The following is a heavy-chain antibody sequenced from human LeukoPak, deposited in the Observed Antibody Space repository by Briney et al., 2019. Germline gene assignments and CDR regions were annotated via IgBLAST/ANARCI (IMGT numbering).Heavy chain of an antibody. V-gene: IGHV3-23*01. CDR1: GFTFSSYA. D-gene: IGHD4-17*01. Sequence: HSGGSLRLSCAASGFTFSSYAMHWVRQAPGKGLEWVSAISGSGGSTYYADSVKGRFTISRDNSKNTLYLQMNSLRAEDTAVYYCAKEIDYGDYLDWFDPWGQGTLVTVSS. CDR2: ISGSGGST. CDR3: AKEIDYGDYLDWFDP. J-gene: IGHJ5*02.